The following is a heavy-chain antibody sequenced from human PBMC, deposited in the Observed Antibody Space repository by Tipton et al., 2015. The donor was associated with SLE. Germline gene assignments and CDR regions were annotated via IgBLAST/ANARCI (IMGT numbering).Heavy chain of an antibody. V-gene: IGHV3-33*01. CDR3: ARECVVAAAGPCDAFDI. J-gene: IGHJ3*02. D-gene: IGHD6-13*01. CDR2: IWYDGSNK. CDR1: GFTFSSYG. Sequence: SLRLSCAASGFTFSSYGMHWVRQAPGKGLEWVAVIWYDGSNKDYADSVKGRFTISRDNSKNTLYLQMNSLRAEDTAVYYCARECVVAAAGPCDAFDIWGQGTMVTVSS.